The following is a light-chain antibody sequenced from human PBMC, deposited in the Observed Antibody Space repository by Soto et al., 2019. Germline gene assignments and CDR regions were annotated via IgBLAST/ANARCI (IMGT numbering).Light chain of an antibody. J-gene: IGLJ1*01. V-gene: IGLV2-8*01. CDR3: SSYAGSSNV. Sequence: QSALTQPPSASVSPGQSVAISCTGTSSDVGGYNYVSWYQQHPGKAPKLMIYEVNKRLSGVPDRFSGSKSGNTASLTVSGLQAEDEADYYCSSYAGSSNVFGTGTKLTVL. CDR2: EVN. CDR1: SSDVGGYNY.